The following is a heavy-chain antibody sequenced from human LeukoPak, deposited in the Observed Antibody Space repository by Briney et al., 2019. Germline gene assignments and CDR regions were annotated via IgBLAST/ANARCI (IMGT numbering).Heavy chain of an antibody. CDR2: ISAYNGNT. D-gene: IGHD3-3*01. J-gene: IGHJ4*02. CDR3: ARTYYDFWSGYYDY. CDR1: GYTFTSYG. V-gene: IGHV1-18*01. Sequence: ASVKVSCKASGYTFTSYGISWVRQAPGQGLEWMGWISAYNGNTNYAQKLQGRVTMTTDTSTSTAYMELRSLRSDDTAVYYCARTYYDFWSGYYDYWGRGTLVTVSS.